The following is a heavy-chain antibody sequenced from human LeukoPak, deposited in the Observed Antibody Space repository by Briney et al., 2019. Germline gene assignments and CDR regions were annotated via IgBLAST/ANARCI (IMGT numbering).Heavy chain of an antibody. CDR2: ISSSSSYI. CDR1: GFTFSSYS. J-gene: IGHJ3*02. CDR3: ARDTHRIAARPSDAFDI. D-gene: IGHD6-6*01. V-gene: IGHV3-21*01. Sequence: PGGSLTLSCAASGFTFSSYSMNWVRQAPGKGLEWVSSISSSSSYIYYADSVKGRFTISRDNAKNSLYLQMNSLRAEDTAVYYCARDTHRIAARPSDAFDIWGQGTMVTVSS.